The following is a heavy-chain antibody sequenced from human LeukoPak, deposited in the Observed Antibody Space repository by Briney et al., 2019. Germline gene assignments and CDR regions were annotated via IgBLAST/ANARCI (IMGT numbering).Heavy chain of an antibody. V-gene: IGHV4-59*01. CDR2: IYYSGST. CDR1: GGSISSYY. Sequence: PSETLSLTCTVSGGSISSYYWSWIRQPPGKGLEWIGYIYYSGSTNYNPSLKSRVTISVDTSKNQFSLKLSSVTAADTAVYYCARAAYYYMDVWGKGATVTVSS. CDR3: ARAAYYYMDV. J-gene: IGHJ6*03.